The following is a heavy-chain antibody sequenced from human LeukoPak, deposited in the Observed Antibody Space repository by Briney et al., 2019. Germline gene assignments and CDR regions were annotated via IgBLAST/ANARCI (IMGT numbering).Heavy chain of an antibody. J-gene: IGHJ4*02. CDR1: GYSFTSYW. Sequence: GESLKISCKGSGYSFTSYWIGWVRQMPGKGLECMGIIYPGDSDTRYSPSFQGQVTISADKSISTAYLQWSSLKASGTAMYYCARHQTNGGSSLGYWGQGTLVTVSS. V-gene: IGHV5-51*01. CDR2: IYPGDSDT. D-gene: IGHD7-27*01. CDR3: ARHQTNGGSSLGY.